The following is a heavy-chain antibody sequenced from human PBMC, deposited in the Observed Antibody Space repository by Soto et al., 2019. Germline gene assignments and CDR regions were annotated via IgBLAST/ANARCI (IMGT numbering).Heavy chain of an antibody. CDR1: GFTFRNYA. Sequence: QVRLVESGGGAVQPGRSLKLSCTASGFTFRNYAMHWVRQAPGKGLEWVAFIWADGSRQYYAESVRGRFTISRDDSNNRLDLQMNSRRDEATALYYCTRDGYSGWNLDDWGQGTMVTVTS. CDR3: TRDGYSGWNLDD. V-gene: IGHV3-33*01. J-gene: IGHJ4*02. D-gene: IGHD6-19*01. CDR2: IWADGSRQ.